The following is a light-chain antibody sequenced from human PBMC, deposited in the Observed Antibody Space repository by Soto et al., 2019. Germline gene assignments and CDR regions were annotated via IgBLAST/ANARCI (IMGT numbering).Light chain of an antibody. CDR2: GAS. V-gene: IGKV3-20*01. J-gene: IGKJ1*01. CDR3: QQYDTSHT. CDR1: ESVSKS. Sequence: EIVLTQSPGTLSLSPGERATLSCRASESVSKSLAWYQQQPGQAPRLLIYGASNRATGIPDRFSGSGSGTDFTLTISRLEPADFALYYCQQYDTSHTFGQGTKVEIK.